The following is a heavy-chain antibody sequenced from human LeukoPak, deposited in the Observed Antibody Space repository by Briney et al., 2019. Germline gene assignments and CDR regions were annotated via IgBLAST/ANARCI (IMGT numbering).Heavy chain of an antibody. D-gene: IGHD3-10*01. CDR1: GGTCSSYA. V-gene: IGHV1-69*01. CDR3: AGTYYYGSGSYYNRY. J-gene: IGHJ4*02. CDR2: IIPIFGTA. Sequence: GASVKVSCKASGGTCSSYAISWVRQAPGQGLEWMGGIIPIFGTANYAQKFQGRVTITADESTSTAYMELSSLRSEDTAVYYCAGTYYYGSGSYYNRYWGQGTLVTVSS.